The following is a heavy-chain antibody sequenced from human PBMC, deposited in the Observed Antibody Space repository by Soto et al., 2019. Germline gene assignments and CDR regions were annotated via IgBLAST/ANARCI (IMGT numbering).Heavy chain of an antibody. D-gene: IGHD3-3*01. CDR2: LYPGGNT. J-gene: IGHJ3*02. CDR3: ARGPIFGVVTDAFDI. V-gene: IGHV4-4*07. CDR1: GGSISNYY. Sequence: SETLSLTCTVSGGSISNYYWSFIRQPAGKGLEWIGRLYPGGNTNYNSSLKSRVTMSVDTSKNQFSLNLRSMTAADTAVYYCARGPIFGVVTDAFDIWGQGTMVTVSS.